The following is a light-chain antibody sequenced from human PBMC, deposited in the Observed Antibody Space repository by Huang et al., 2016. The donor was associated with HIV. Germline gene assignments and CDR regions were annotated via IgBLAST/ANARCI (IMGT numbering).Light chain of an antibody. V-gene: IGKV3-15*01. J-gene: IGKJ1*01. CDR3: QQYNDWPRS. CDR1: QNINTN. CDR2: AAS. Sequence: EIVMTQSPGTLSVAPGERATLSCRASQNINTNLAWFQQKPGQAPMLLIYAASTRTADFPARFSGSGSRTEFTLTISSLQSEDIAVYYCQQYNDWPRSFGQGTKVEIK.